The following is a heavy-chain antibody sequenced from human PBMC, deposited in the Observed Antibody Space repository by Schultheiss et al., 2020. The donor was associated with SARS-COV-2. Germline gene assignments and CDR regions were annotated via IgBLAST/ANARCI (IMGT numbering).Heavy chain of an antibody. V-gene: IGHV3-30-3*01. CDR1: GFTFSSYA. CDR2: ISYDGSNN. J-gene: IGHJ3*02. Sequence: GESLKISCAASGFTFSSYAMSWVRQAPGKGLEWVATISYDGSNNYYSDSVKGRFTISRDNSKNTLYLQMNSLRAEDTAVYYCAKENYGDYVGAFDIWGQGTMVTVSS. D-gene: IGHD4-17*01. CDR3: AKENYGDYVGAFDI.